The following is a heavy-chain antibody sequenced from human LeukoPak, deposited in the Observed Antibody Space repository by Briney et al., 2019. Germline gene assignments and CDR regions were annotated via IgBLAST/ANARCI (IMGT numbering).Heavy chain of an antibody. V-gene: IGHV3-21*01. CDR2: ISSSSSYI. J-gene: IGHJ4*02. CDR1: GFTLSTYS. Sequence: GGSLRLSCAASGFTLSTYSMNWVRQAPGKGLEWVSSISSSSSYIYYADSVKGRFTISRDNAKNSLYLQMNSLRAEDTAVYYCARGVTYYYDSSGYASLGYWGQGTLVTVSS. D-gene: IGHD3-22*01. CDR3: ARGVTYYYDSSGYASLGY.